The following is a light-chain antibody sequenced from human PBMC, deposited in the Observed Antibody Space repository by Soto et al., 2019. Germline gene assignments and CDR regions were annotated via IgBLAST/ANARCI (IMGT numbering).Light chain of an antibody. V-gene: IGKV3-11*01. CDR2: DAS. Sequence: EIVLTQSPAILSVSPGERATLSCRASQSISRSLAWYQQKPGQAPRLLISDASNRATGIPARFSGSGSGTDFTLTISSLEPEDFAVYYCQQRSNWPPITFGQGTLLE. CDR3: QQRSNWPPIT. CDR1: QSISRS. J-gene: IGKJ5*01.